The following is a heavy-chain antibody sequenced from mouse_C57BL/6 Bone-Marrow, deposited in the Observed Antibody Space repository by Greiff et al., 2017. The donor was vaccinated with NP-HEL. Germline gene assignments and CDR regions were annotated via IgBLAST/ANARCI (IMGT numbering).Heavy chain of an antibody. D-gene: IGHD2-2*01. V-gene: IGHV5-4*01. Sequence: EVQGVESGGGLVKPGGSLKLSCAASGFTFSSYAMSWVRQTPEKRLEWVATISDGGSYTYYPDNVKGRFTISRDNAKNNRYLQMSHLKSEDTAMYYCARNVVTTEDFDHWGQGTTLTVSS. CDR3: ARNVVTTEDFDH. CDR2: ISDGGSYT. CDR1: GFTFSSYA. J-gene: IGHJ2*01.